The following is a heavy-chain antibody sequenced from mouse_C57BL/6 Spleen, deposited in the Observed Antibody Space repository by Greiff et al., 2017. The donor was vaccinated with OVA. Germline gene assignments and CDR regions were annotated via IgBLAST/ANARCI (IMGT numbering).Heavy chain of an antibody. CDR1: GYTFTGYW. J-gene: IGHJ3*01. D-gene: IGHD1-1*01. CDR3: ARGGVYYYGSSWFAY. V-gene: IGHV1-64*01. Sequence: QVQLQQPGAELVKPGASVKLSCKASGYTFTGYWMHWVKQRPGQGLEWIGMIHPNSGSTNYNEKFKSKATLTVDKSSSTAYMQLSSLTSEDSAVYYCARGGVYYYGSSWFAYWGQGTLVTVSA. CDR2: IHPNSGST.